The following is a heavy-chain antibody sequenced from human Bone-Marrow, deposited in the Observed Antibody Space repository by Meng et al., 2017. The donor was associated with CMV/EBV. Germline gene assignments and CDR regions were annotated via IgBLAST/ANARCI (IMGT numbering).Heavy chain of an antibody. CDR1: GYTFTSHA. D-gene: IGHD7-27*01. CDR3: ARLAAGANFLDS. V-gene: IGHV1-18*01. Sequence: SCKTSGYTFTSHAFSWVRQAPGQGLQWMGWISASNGNPRYSDKFRGRVTMSIDTSTSTAYMELRSLQSDDTAVYYCARLAAGANFLDSWGQGTLVTVSS. CDR2: ISASNGNP. J-gene: IGHJ4*02.